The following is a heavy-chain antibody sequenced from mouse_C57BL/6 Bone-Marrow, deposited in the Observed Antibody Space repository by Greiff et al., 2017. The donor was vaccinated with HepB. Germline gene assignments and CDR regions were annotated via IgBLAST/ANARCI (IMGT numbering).Heavy chain of an antibody. Sequence: EVMLVESGGGLVKPGGSLKLSCAASGFTFSDYGMHWVRQAPEKGLEWVAYISSGSSTIYYADTVKGRFTISRDNAKNTLFLQMTSLRSEDTAMYYCARTGAFYYGSSYWYFDVWGTGTTVTVSS. J-gene: IGHJ1*03. D-gene: IGHD1-1*01. CDR3: ARTGAFYYGSSYWYFDV. CDR2: ISSGSSTI. V-gene: IGHV5-17*01. CDR1: GFTFSDYG.